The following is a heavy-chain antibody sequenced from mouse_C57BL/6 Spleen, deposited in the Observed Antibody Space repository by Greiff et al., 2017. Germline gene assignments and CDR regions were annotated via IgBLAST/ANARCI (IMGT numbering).Heavy chain of an antibody. D-gene: IGHD1-1*01. J-gene: IGHJ2*01. CDR1: GYTFTSYT. V-gene: IGHV1-4*01. CDR2: INPSSGYT. CDR3: ARSGGSTGGFDY. Sequence: VQLQQSGAELARPGASVKMSCKASGYTFTSYTMHWVKQRPGQGLEWIGYINPSSGYTKYNQKFKDKATLTADKSSSTAYMQLSSLTSEDSAVYYCARSGGSTGGFDYWGQGTTLTVSS.